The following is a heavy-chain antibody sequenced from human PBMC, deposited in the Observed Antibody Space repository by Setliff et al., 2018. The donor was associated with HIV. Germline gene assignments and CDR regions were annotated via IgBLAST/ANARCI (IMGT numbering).Heavy chain of an antibody. CDR1: GYTFTGYY. CDR2: INPNSGGT. Sequence: ASVKVSCKASGYTFTGYYMHWVRQAPGQGLEWMGWINPNSGGTNYAQKFQGRVTMTRDTSISTAYMELSRLRSDDTAVYYCVRDRELRTTRSLDFWGPGTLVTVSS. J-gene: IGHJ4*02. D-gene: IGHD1-1*01. V-gene: IGHV1-2*02. CDR3: VRDRELRTTRSLDF.